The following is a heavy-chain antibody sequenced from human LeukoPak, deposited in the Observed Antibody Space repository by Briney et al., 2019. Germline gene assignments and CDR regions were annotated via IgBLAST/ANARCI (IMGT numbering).Heavy chain of an antibody. CDR1: GYTFTNYG. CDR3: ARDAVSTTTAGGIDY. CDR2: ISAYSGYT. Sequence: GAPVKVSCKASGYTFTNYGISWLRQAPGQGLEWMGWISAYSGYTHYAQKIQGRVTVTTEASTSTAYMELRSLTSYDTAVYYCARDAVSTTTAGGIDYWGQGTLVTVSS. V-gene: IGHV1-18*01. D-gene: IGHD5/OR15-5a*01. J-gene: IGHJ4*02.